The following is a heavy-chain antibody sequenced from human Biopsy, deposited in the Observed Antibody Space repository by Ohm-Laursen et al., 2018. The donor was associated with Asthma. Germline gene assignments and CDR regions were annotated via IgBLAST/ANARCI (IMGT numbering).Heavy chain of an antibody. CDR3: ARTFHFWSPYHAEHYQL. V-gene: IGHV3-7*01. D-gene: IGHD3-3*02. CDR1: GFTFGDYW. J-gene: IGHJ1*01. CDR2: IKHDGTGK. Sequence: SLRLSCAASGFTFGDYWMSWVRQVPGKGLEWVANIKHDGTGKNHVDSLKGRFTISRDNAKNSLYLQMNSLRAVDTAVYYCARTFHFWSPYHAEHYQLWGQGTLVTVSS.